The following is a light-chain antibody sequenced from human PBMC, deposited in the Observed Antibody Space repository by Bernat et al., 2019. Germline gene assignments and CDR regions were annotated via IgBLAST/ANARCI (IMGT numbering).Light chain of an antibody. CDR2: KAS. V-gene: IGKV1-5*03. CDR3: QHYYSYPLA. Sequence: DIQMTQSPSTLSASVGDRVTITCRASQSISSCLAWYQQKPGKAPKVLLYKASDLESGVPSRFSGSGSGTEFTLTISSLQPDDFATYYCQHYYSYPLAFGGGSKVEI. J-gene: IGKJ4*01. CDR1: QSISSC.